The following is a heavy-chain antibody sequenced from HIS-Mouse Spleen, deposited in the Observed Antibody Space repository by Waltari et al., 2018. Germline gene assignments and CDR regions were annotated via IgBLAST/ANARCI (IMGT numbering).Heavy chain of an antibody. V-gene: IGHV3-30*18. CDR2: ISYDGSNK. CDR1: GFTFSSYG. Sequence: QVQLVESGGGVVQPGRSLRRSCAASGFTFSSYGITWVRQAPGKGLEWVAVISYDGSNKYYADSVKGRFTISRDNSKNTLYLQMNSLRAEDTAVYYCAKDKHHAFDYWGQGTLVTVSS. J-gene: IGHJ4*02. CDR3: AKDKHHAFDY.